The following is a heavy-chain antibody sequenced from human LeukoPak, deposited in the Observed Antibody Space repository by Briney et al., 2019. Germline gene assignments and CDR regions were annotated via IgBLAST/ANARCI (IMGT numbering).Heavy chain of an antibody. CDR2: IISSSRTT. V-gene: IGHV3-48*01. J-gene: IGHJ4*02. Sequence: GGSLRLSCAASGFTFSSYSMNWVRQAPGKGLEWVSYIISSSRTTYYADSVKGRFTISRDNAKNSLYLQMNSLRAEDTAVYYCARDHRGKDKFDYWGQGTLVTVSS. CDR1: GFTFSSYS. D-gene: IGHD4-23*01. CDR3: ARDHRGKDKFDY.